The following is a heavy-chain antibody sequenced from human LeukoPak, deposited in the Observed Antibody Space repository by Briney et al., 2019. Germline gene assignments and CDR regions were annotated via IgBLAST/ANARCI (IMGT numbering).Heavy chain of an antibody. V-gene: IGHV3-74*01. D-gene: IGHD3-3*01. CDR1: GFTFSSYW. CDR3: ARDHKLYYDFWSGYYDYYYYGMDV. CDR2: INSDGSST. J-gene: IGHJ6*02. Sequence: GGSLRLSCAASGFTFSSYWMHWVRQAPGKGLVWVSRINSDGSSTSYADSVKGRFTISRDNAKNSLYLQMDSLRAEDTAVYYCARDHKLYYDFWSGYYDYYYYGMDVWGQGTTVTVSS.